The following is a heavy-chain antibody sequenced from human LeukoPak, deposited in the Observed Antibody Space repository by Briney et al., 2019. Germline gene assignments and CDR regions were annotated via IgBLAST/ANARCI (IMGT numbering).Heavy chain of an antibody. CDR3: ARADEYMVRGTVDY. CDR2: IKQDGSEK. J-gene: IGHJ4*02. V-gene: IGHV3-7*01. CDR1: GFTFSSYW. D-gene: IGHD3-10*01. Sequence: GGSLRLSCAASGFTFSSYWMSWVRQAPGKGLEWVANIKQDGSEKYYVDSVKGRFTISRDNAKNSLYLQMNSLRAEDTAVYYCARADEYMVRGTVDYWGQGTLVTVSS.